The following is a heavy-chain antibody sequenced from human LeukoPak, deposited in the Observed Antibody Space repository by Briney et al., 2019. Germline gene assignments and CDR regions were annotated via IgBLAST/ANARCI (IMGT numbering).Heavy chain of an antibody. V-gene: IGHV4-39*07. CDR3: ARDGSSSLWGVDY. CDR2: IYYSGST. J-gene: IGHJ4*02. D-gene: IGHD6-6*01. CDR1: GGSISSSSYY. Sequence: PSETLSLTCTVSGGSISSSSYYWGWIRQPPGKGLEWIGSIYYSGSTYYNPSLKSRVTISVDTSKNQFSLKLSSVTAADTAVYYCARDGSSSLWGVDYWGQGTLVTVSS.